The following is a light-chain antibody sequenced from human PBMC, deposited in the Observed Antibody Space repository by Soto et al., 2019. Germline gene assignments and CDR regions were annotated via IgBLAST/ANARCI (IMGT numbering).Light chain of an antibody. V-gene: IGKV1-12*02. J-gene: IGKJ3*01. CDR3: QLAYNDPFT. CDR1: QDINSW. CDR2: AAS. Sequence: DIQMTQSPSSVSASVGGRVTITCRASQDINSWLAWYQQKPGKAPKLLIDAASTLQSGVPSRFSGTGSGTDFTLTISSLQPKDSAIYYCQLAYNDPFTFGPGTKVDIK.